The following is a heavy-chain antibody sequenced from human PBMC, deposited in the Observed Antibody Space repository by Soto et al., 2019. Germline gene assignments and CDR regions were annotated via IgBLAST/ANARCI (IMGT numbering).Heavy chain of an antibody. D-gene: IGHD5-12*01. CDR2: ICYDGSNK. CDR1: GFTFSSYG. J-gene: IGHJ4*02. Sequence: PGGSLRLSCAASGFTFSSYGMHWVRQAPGKGLEWVAVICYDGSNKYYADSVKGRFTISRDISKNTLYLQMNSLRAEDTALYYCARDRGYSGYDFWSSKDSFDYWGQGTLVSVSS. CDR3: ARDRGYSGYDFWSSKDSFDY. V-gene: IGHV3-33*01.